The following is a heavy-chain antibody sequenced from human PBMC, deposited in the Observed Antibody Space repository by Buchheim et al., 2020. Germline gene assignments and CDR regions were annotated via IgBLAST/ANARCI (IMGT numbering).Heavy chain of an antibody. CDR1: QFTFSSHA. CDR3: ATGSQSEEPTEYDHDY. CDR2: MSYDGGST. J-gene: IGHJ4*02. D-gene: IGHD6-6*01. Sequence: QVQLVESGGDVVQPGRSLRLSCAASQFTFSSHAMHWVRQAPAKGMEWVAVMSYDGGSTMYAESVKGRFTISRDNSKNTLYLELMGLREGGAAVVSFATGSQSEEPTEYDHDYWGQGTL. V-gene: IGHV3-30-3*01.